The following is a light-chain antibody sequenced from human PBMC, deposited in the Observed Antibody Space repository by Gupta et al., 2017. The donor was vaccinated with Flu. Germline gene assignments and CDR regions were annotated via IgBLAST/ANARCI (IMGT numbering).Light chain of an antibody. Sequence: GTLSWSPGERATLSCRASQSVRDKFLAWNQLKPGQAPRRLIYGASSRATGIPDRFSGSGSGTEFNLTISKLEPEDFAVYYCQQYGDLPFTFGGGTKVEIK. CDR3: QQYGDLPFT. V-gene: IGKV3-20*01. J-gene: IGKJ4*01. CDR1: QSVRDKF. CDR2: GAS.